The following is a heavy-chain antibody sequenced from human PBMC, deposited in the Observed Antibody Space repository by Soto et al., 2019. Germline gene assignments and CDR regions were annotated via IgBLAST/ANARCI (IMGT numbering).Heavy chain of an antibody. Sequence: GGSLRLSCAASGFTFSSYAMSWVRQAPGKGLEWVSAISGSGGSTYYADSVKGRFTISRDNSKNTLYLQMNSLRAEDTAVYYYAKPGEYGSGSYYRFEYWGQGTLVTVSS. CDR2: ISGSGGST. D-gene: IGHD3-10*01. CDR1: GFTFSSYA. J-gene: IGHJ4*02. V-gene: IGHV3-23*01. CDR3: AKPGEYGSGSYYRFEY.